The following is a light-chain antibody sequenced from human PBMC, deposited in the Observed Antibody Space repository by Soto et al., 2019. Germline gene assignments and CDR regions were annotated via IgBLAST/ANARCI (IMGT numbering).Light chain of an antibody. V-gene: IGLV2-23*01. CDR1: STDVGSYKL. CDR2: EGT. J-gene: IGLJ1*01. Sequence: QSALTQPASVFGSPGQSITISCTGTSTDVGSYKLVSWYQQHPGKAPKLMIYEGTRRPSGVSDRFSGSKSGNTASLTISGLQAEDEADYYCCSYAGSSFYVFGSGTKLTVL. CDR3: CSYAGSSFYV.